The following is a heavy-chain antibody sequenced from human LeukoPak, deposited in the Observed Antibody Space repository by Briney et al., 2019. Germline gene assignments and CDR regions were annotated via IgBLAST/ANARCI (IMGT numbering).Heavy chain of an antibody. V-gene: IGHV3-23*01. D-gene: IGHD7-27*01. CDR2: ISGSGDT. CDR3: ARVTLGIGGDY. Sequence: GGSLRLSCTGSGFTFSAYALSWVRQTPGKGLEWVSAISGSGDTYYADSVKGRFTISRDNSKKTLYLQMNSLGAEDTAVYYCARVTLGIGGDYWGQGTLVTVSS. CDR1: GFTFSAYA. J-gene: IGHJ4*02.